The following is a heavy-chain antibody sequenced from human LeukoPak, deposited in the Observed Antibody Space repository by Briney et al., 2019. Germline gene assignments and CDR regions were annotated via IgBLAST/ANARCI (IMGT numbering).Heavy chain of an antibody. J-gene: IGHJ4*02. CDR2: IISDGSNT. CDR1: GFIFSTYS. D-gene: IGHD6-19*01. V-gene: IGHV3-74*01. CDR3: ANNGGVAVAGSFDY. Sequence: GGSLRLSCATSGFIFSTYSMHWIRQGPGKGLVWVSRIISDGSNTDYADSVKGRFTISRDNSKNTLYLQMNSLRAEDTAVYYCANNGGVAVAGSFDYWGQGTLVTVSS.